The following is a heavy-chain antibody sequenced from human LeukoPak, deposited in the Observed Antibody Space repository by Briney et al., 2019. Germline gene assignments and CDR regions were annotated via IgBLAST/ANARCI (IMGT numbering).Heavy chain of an antibody. CDR1: GDSISSANYY. Sequence: SETLSLTCSVSGDSISSANYYWGWVRQPPGKGLEWIGSIYFSGSTYYNPSLKSRVTISVDTSKNQFPLKLSSVTAADTAVYYCASTVVNYWGQGTLVTVSS. CDR2: IYFSGST. D-gene: IGHD4-23*01. CDR3: ASTVVNY. V-gene: IGHV4-39*06. J-gene: IGHJ4*02.